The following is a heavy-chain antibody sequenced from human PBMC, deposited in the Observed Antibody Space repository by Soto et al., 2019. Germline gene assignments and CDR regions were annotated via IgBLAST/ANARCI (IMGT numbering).Heavy chain of an antibody. D-gene: IGHD2-2*02. CDR2: TYYRSKWYN. J-gene: IGHJ6*02. Sequence: SQTLSLTCAISGESVSSNSAAWNWIRQSPSRGLEWLGRTYYRSKWYNDYAVSVKSRITINPDTSKNQFSLQLNSVTPEDTAVYYCARDPHHCSSTSCYTRYYYGMDVWGQGTTVTVSS. CDR3: ARDPHHCSSTSCYTRYYYGMDV. CDR1: GESVSSNSAA. V-gene: IGHV6-1*01.